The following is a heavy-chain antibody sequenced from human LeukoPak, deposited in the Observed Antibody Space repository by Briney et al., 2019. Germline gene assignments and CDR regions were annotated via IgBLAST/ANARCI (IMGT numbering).Heavy chain of an antibody. J-gene: IGHJ4*02. CDR1: GFTFSNYW. Sequence: PGGSLRLSCVASGFTFSNYWMSWVRQAPGKGLEWVANIKEDGSEKYYVDPVKGRFTISRDNAKNSLYLQMNSLRAEDTAVYYCVKTSGSYFFSGLDYWGQGTLVTVSS. CDR3: VKTSGSYFFSGLDY. V-gene: IGHV3-7*01. CDR2: IKEDGSEK. D-gene: IGHD3-10*01.